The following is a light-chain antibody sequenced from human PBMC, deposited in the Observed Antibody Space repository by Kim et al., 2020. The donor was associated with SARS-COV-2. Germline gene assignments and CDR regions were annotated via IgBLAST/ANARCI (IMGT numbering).Light chain of an antibody. V-gene: IGKV1-39*01. J-gene: IGKJ4*01. CDR1: QSISSY. CDR3: QQRYSTPFT. CDR2: AAS. Sequence: DIQMTQSPSSLSASVGDRVTITCRASQSISSYLNWYQQKPGKAPKLLIYAASSLQSGVPSRFSGSGSGTDFTLTISSLQPEDFATYYCQQRYSTPFTFGGGTELEI.